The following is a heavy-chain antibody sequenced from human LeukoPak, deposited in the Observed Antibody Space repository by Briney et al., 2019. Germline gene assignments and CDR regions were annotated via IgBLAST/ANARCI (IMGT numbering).Heavy chain of an antibody. CDR2: INHSGST. Sequence: SETLSLTCAVYGGSFSGYYWSWIRQPPGKGLEWIGEINHSGSTNYNPSLKSRVTISVDTSKNQFSLKLSSVTAADTAVYYCARKGGYSYGYVLGSTYYFDYWGQGTLVTVSS. D-gene: IGHD5-18*01. V-gene: IGHV4-34*01. J-gene: IGHJ4*02. CDR3: ARKGGYSYGYVLGSTYYFDY. CDR1: GGSFSGYY.